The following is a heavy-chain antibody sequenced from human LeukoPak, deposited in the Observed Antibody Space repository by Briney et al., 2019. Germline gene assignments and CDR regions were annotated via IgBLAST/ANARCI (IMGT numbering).Heavy chain of an antibody. CDR2: ISGSGDST. CDR1: GFTFSTYV. CDR3: AKADRGWGVITKD. D-gene: IGHD3-10*01. Sequence: GGSLRLSCAVSGFTFSTYVMSWVRQAPGKGLEWVSGISGSGDSTYYADSVKGRFTISRDNSKNTLYLQMNSLRAEDTAVYYCAKADRGWGVITKDWGQGTLVTVSS. J-gene: IGHJ4*02. V-gene: IGHV3-23*01.